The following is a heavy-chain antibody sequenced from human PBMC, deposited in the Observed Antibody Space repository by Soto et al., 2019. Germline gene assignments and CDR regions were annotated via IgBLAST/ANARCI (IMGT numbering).Heavy chain of an antibody. V-gene: IGHV1-18*04. D-gene: IGHD6-19*01. CDR2: ISAYNGNT. CDR3: ARDEPQSYSSGWYWSPPNQAPDY. J-gene: IGHJ4*02. Sequence: GASVKVSCKASGYTFTGYYMHRVLQAPGQELEWMGWISAYNGNTNSAQKLQGRVTMTTDTSTSTAYMELRSLRSDDTAVYYCARDEPQSYSSGWYWSPPNQAPDYWGQGTLVTVSS. CDR1: GYTFTGYY.